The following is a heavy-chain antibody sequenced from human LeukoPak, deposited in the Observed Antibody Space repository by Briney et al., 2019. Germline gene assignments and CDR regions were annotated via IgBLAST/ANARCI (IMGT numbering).Heavy chain of an antibody. Sequence: SETLSLTCAVYGGSFSGYYWSWIRQPPGKGLEWMGEIHHSGSTNYNPSLKSRVTVSVDTPKSQFSLKVSSVTAADTDVYYCARVYGPGSYYWFDPWGQGTLVTVSS. D-gene: IGHD3-10*01. CDR1: GGSFSGYY. V-gene: IGHV4-34*01. CDR2: IHHSGST. J-gene: IGHJ5*02. CDR3: ARVYGPGSYYWFDP.